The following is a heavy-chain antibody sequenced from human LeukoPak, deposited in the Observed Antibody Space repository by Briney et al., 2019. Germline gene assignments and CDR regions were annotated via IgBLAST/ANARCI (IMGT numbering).Heavy chain of an antibody. V-gene: IGHV1-2*02. Sequence: ASVKVSCKASGYTFTGYYMHWVRQAPGQGLEWMGWINPNSGGTNYAQKFQGRVTMTRDTSISTAYMELSRLRSDDTAVYYCARPPSYGSSGYVDYWGQGTLVTVSS. J-gene: IGHJ4*02. D-gene: IGHD3-22*01. CDR2: INPNSGGT. CDR1: GYTFTGYY. CDR3: ARPPSYGSSGYVDY.